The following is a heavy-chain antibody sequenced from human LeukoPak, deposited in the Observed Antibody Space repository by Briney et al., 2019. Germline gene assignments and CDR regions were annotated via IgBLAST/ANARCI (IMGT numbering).Heavy chain of an antibody. J-gene: IGHJ4*02. CDR3: ARVSTGTTDLDY. Sequence: GGSLRLSCAASGFTFSSYAMHWVRQTPGKGLEYVSAISSNGGSTYYANSVKGRFTISRDNSKNTLYLQMGSLRAEDMAVYYCARVSTGTTDLDYWGQGTLVTVSA. CDR2: ISSNGGST. D-gene: IGHD1-7*01. V-gene: IGHV3-64*01. CDR1: GFTFSSYA.